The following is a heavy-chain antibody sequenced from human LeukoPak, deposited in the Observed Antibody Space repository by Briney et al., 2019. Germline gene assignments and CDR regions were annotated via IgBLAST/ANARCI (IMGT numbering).Heavy chain of an antibody. CDR3: SRHGDLGAAGTIYFLH. CDR2: IFYRGTT. V-gene: IGHV4-39*01. D-gene: IGHD6-13*01. CDR1: GGSISRNSYY. Sequence: TPSETLSLTCTVSGGSISRNSYYGVWIRQPPGKGLEGSGSIFYRGTTYYNPSLKSRVTISIDTSKNQFSLKLNSVTAPDTAVYYCSRHGDLGAAGTIYFLHWGQGTLVTVSS. J-gene: IGHJ1*01.